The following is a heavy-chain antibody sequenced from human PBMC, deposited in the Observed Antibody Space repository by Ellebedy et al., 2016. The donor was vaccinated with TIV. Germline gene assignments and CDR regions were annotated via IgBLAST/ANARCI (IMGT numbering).Heavy chain of an antibody. Sequence: GESLKISCAASGFTFSSYWMHWVRQAPGKGLVWVSRINSDGSSTTYADSVKGRFTISRDNAKNTLYLQMNSLRAEDTAVYYCARVATSGWYAMPVDYWGQGTLVTVSS. CDR3: ARVATSGWYAMPVDY. CDR1: GFTFSSYW. CDR2: INSDGSST. J-gene: IGHJ4*02. V-gene: IGHV3-74*01. D-gene: IGHD6-19*01.